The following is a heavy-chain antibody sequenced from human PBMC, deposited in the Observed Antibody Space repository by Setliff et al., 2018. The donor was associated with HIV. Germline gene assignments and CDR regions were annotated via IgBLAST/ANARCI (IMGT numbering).Heavy chain of an antibody. CDR3: ARGHAVVVPAVYYYYYGMDV. Sequence: ASMKVSCKASGYTFTGYYMHWVRQAPGQGLEWMGWINPNNGGTNYAQKFQGRVTMTRDTSISTAYMELSSLRSEDTAVYYCARGHAVVVPAVYYYYYGMDVWGQGTTVTVSS. CDR1: GYTFTGYY. CDR2: INPNNGGT. V-gene: IGHV1-2*02. D-gene: IGHD2-2*01. J-gene: IGHJ6*02.